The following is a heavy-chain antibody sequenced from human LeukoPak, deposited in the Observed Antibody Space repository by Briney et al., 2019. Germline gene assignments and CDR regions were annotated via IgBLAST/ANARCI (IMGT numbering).Heavy chain of an antibody. J-gene: IGHJ4*02. CDR2: ISGSGDST. D-gene: IGHD3-3*01. CDR3: AKAELGVDTFFDY. Sequence: PGGSLRLSCAASRFTLSSYAMSWGRQAPGKGLEWVSAISGSGDSTYYSDSVQGRFTISRDNSKRTLFLQMNSLRAEDTPFYYCAKAELGVDTFFDYWGQGTLVTVSS. CDR1: RFTLSSYA. V-gene: IGHV3-23*01.